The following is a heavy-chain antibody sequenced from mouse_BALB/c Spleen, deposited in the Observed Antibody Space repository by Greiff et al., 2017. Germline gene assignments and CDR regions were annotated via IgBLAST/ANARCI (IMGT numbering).Heavy chain of an antibody. CDR1: GFTFSSFG. V-gene: IGHV5-17*02. Sequence: EVQLVESGGGLVQPGGSRKLSCAASGFTFSSFGMHWVRQAPEKGLEWVAYISSGSSTIYYADTVKGRFTISRDNPKNTLFLQMTSLRSEDTAMYYCARSRAYEYACAYWGQGTLVTVS. D-gene: IGHD2-4*01. CDR3: ARSRAYEYACAY. J-gene: IGHJ3*01. CDR2: ISSGSSTI.